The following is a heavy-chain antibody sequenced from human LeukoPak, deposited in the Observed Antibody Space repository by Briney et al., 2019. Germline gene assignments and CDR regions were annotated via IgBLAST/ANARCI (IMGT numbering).Heavy chain of an antibody. D-gene: IGHD4-17*01. CDR2: IYYSGST. Sequence: SETLSLTCTVSGASIKKSSNYGGWIGKPRERGGEWIGYIYYSGSTNYNPSLKSRVTISVDTSKNQFSLELSSVTAADTAVYYCASAYGDYSFDYWGQGTLVTVSS. CDR3: ASAYGDYSFDY. CDR1: GASIKKSSNY. V-gene: IGHV4-61*05. J-gene: IGHJ4*02.